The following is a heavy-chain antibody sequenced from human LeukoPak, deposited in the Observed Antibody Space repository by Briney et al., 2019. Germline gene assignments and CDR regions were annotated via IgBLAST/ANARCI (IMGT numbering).Heavy chain of an antibody. Sequence: ARSLRLSCAASGFTFSTSTMHWVRQAPGKGLEWVAVISYDGSNKFYADSVKGRFAISRDNSKNTLYLQMNSLRGYDSAVYYCARPLSNGYFHDSGGYYPYAMDVWGQGTTVTVSS. J-gene: IGHJ6*02. CDR1: GFTFSTST. CDR3: ARPLSNGYFHDSGGYYPYAMDV. CDR2: ISYDGSNK. V-gene: IGHV3-30*09. D-gene: IGHD3-22*01.